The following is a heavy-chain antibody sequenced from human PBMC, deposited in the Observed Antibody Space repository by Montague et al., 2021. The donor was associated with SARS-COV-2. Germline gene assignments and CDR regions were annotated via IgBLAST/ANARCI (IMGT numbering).Heavy chain of an antibody. Sequence: TLSLTCTVSGGSISSDSYYWSWIRQPAGKGLEWIGRIYTTGSTNYNPSLKSRVTISGDTSKNQFSLRLTSVTAADTAIYYCARAVIYGGNTFAYFDFWGQGVLVTVSS. CDR1: GGSISSDSYY. CDR3: ARAVIYGGNTFAYFDF. CDR2: IYTTGST. D-gene: IGHD5-12*01. V-gene: IGHV4-61*02. J-gene: IGHJ4*02.